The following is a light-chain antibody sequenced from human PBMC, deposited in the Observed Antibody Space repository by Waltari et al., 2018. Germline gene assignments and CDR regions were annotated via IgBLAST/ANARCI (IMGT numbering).Light chain of an antibody. CDR3: QHYYRAPYS. CDR2: WAS. Sequence: IVMTQSPASLAVSLGERATINCKSNHSLLFGSSRNYLAWYQQRRGQPPKRLLYWASIRESEDPDRIVGSGSGTDFTLTINNLQAEDVALYYCQHYYRAPYSFGQGTKLEI. CDR1: HSLLFGSSRNY. V-gene: IGKV4-1*01. J-gene: IGKJ2*03.